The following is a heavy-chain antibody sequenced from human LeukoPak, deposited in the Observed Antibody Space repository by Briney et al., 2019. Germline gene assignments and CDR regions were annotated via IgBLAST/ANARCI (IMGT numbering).Heavy chain of an antibody. Sequence: GGSLRLSCAASGFTFSSYMMNWVRQAPGKGLEWVSYINSNSRTIYYADSVKGRFTVSRDNAKNSLYLQMNSLRDEDTAVYYCARDPTISGSYSDYWGQGTLVTVSS. D-gene: IGHD1-26*01. V-gene: IGHV3-48*02. J-gene: IGHJ4*02. CDR1: GFTFSSYM. CDR2: INSNSRTI. CDR3: ARDPTISGSYSDY.